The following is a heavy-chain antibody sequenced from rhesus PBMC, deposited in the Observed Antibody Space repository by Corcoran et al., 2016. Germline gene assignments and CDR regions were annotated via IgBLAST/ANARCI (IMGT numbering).Heavy chain of an antibody. CDR1: GGSISDDYY. Sequence: VQLQESCPGLVKPSETLSLTCAASGGSISDDYYWRWIRQHPGQGREWIGYIYGSGGGTNYNPSLKNRVTTSIDTSKNQFSLKLSPVTAADTAVYYCARGIVYWSGAFDFWGQGLRVTVSS. CDR3: ARGIVYWSGAFDF. CDR2: IYGSGGGT. V-gene: IGHV4-106*01. J-gene: IGHJ3*01. D-gene: IGHD2-21*01.